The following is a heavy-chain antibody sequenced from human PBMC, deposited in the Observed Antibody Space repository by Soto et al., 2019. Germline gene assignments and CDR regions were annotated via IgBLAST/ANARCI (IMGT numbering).Heavy chain of an antibody. J-gene: IGHJ6*02. CDR1: GFTFRTYW. D-gene: IGHD5-18*01. CDR2: INLDGSEK. Sequence: EVQLVESGGGLVQPGGSLRLSGAASGFTFRTYWLSWVRQVPGKGLEWLANINLDGSEKNYVDSVKFRFNISRDNARNSWYLQMSSLRAEDTALYYCERDGSTSGYSYDYHGMDVWGQGTTVTVSS. CDR3: ERDGSTSGYSYDYHGMDV. V-gene: IGHV3-7*05.